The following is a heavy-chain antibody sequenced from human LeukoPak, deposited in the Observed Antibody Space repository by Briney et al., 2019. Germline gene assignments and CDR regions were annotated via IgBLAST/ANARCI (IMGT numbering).Heavy chain of an antibody. CDR1: GFTFSSYS. V-gene: IGHV3-21*01. Sequence: GGSLRLSCAASGFTFSSYSMNWVRQAPGKGLEWVSSISSSSSYIYYADSVKGRFTVSRDNAKNSLYLQMNSLRAEDTAVYYCARDTAYGDPDNWFDPWGQGTLVTVSS. D-gene: IGHD4-17*01. J-gene: IGHJ5*02. CDR3: ARDTAYGDPDNWFDP. CDR2: ISSSSSYI.